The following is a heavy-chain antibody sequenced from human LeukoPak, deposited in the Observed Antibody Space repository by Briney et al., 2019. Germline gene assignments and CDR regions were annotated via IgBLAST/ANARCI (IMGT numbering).Heavy chain of an antibody. V-gene: IGHV5-51*01. Sequence: GESLKISCKASGYSFTSYWIGWVRQMPGKGLEWMGIIYPGDSDSRYSPSFQGQVTISADKSISTAYLQWRSLKVSDSAMYYCARLTAVVTFDYWGQGTLVTVPS. CDR1: GYSFTSYW. D-gene: IGHD4-23*01. CDR2: IYPGDSDS. CDR3: ARLTAVVTFDY. J-gene: IGHJ4*02.